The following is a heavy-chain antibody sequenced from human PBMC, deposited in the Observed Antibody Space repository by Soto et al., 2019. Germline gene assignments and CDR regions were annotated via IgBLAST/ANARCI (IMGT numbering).Heavy chain of an antibody. CDR2: ISSTTNYI. J-gene: IGHJ4*02. CDR3: ARESEDLTSNFDY. Sequence: VSLRLSCAASGFTFTRYSMNWVRQAPGKGLEWVSSISSTTNYIYYADSMKGRFTVSRDNAKNSVYLDMNSLSAEDTAVYYCARESEDLTSNFDYWGQGTLVTVS. CDR1: GFTFTRYS. V-gene: IGHV3-21*01.